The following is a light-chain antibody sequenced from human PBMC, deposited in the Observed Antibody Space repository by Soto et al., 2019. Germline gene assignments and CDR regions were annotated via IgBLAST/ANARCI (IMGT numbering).Light chain of an antibody. J-gene: IGLJ1*01. CDR3: SSYAGSNNLGV. V-gene: IGLV1-51*01. CDR2: DNN. Sequence: QSALTQSPSVSAAPGQKVTISCSGSSSNIGNNYVSWYQQLPGTAPKLLIYDNNKRPSGVPDRFSGSKSGNTASLTVSGLQAEDEADYYCSSYAGSNNLGVFGTGTKLTVL. CDR1: SSNIGNNY.